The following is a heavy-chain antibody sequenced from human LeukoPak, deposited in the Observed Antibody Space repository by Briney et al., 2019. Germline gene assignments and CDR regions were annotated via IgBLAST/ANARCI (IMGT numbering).Heavy chain of an antibody. J-gene: IGHJ5*01. CDR2: ISAYNGNT. CDR1: GYTFTSYG. CDR3: ARGPYNWNYHWFDS. V-gene: IGHV1-18*01. Sequence: ASVKVSCKASGYTFTSYGISWVRQAPGQGLEWMGWISAYNGNTNYAQKLQGRVTMTTDTSTSTAYMEVTGLRSGDTAVYYCARGPYNWNYHWFDSWGQGTLVTVSS. D-gene: IGHD1-7*01.